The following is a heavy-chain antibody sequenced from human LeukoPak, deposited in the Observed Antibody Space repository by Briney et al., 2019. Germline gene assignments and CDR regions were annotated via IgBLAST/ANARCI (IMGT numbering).Heavy chain of an antibody. CDR2: ISSSSVTI. D-gene: IGHD3-16*01. CDR3: ARSMIMFGGAIDY. CDR1: GFTFSHYS. V-gene: IGHV3-48*01. J-gene: IGHJ4*02. Sequence: GGSLRLSCAASGFTFSHYSVNWVRQAPGKGLEWVSYISSSSVTIYYADSVEGRFTFSRDNAGNSLYLQMNSLRVEDTAVYYCARSMIMFGGAIDYWGQGTQVTVSS.